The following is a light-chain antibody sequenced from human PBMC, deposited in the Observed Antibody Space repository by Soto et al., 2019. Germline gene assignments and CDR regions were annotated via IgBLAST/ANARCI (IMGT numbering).Light chain of an antibody. CDR2: DAS. J-gene: IGKJ4*01. CDR3: QKHSNWPLT. Sequence: EIVLTHSPATLSFSPLEIATLSCSASQSVSSYLAWYQQKPGQAPRLLIYDASNRATGIPARFSGSGSGTDFTLTISSLEPEDFAVYYCQKHSNWPLTFGGGTKVDIK. CDR1: QSVSSY. V-gene: IGKV3-11*01.